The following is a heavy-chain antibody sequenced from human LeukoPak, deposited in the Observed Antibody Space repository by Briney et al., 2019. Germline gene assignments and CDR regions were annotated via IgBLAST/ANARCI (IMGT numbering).Heavy chain of an antibody. CDR3: AKALRSKNYYYYGMDV. CDR1: GFTFDDYG. CDR2: ISFSGGST. Sequence: GALRLSCAASGFTFDDYGMSWVRQAPGKGLERVSAISFSGGSTYYADSVKSRFTISRDNSKNTLYLQMNSLRAEDTAVYYCAKALRSKNYYYYGMDVWGQGTTVTVSS. J-gene: IGHJ6*02. V-gene: IGHV3-23*01. D-gene: IGHD1-26*01.